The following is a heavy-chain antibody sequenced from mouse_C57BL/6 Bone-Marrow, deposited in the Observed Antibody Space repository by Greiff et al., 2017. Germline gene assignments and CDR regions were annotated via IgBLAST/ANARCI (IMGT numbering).Heavy chain of an antibody. D-gene: IGHD1-1*02. CDR2: IDPETGGT. V-gene: IGHV1-15*01. CDR1: GYTFTDYE. Sequence: QVQLQQSGAELVRPGASVTLSCKASGYTFTDYEMHWVKQTPVHGLEWIGAIDPETGGTAYNQKFKGKAILTADKSSSTAYMELRSLTSEDSAVYYCTRKGWVPYAMDYWGQGTSVTVSS. CDR3: TRKGWVPYAMDY. J-gene: IGHJ4*01.